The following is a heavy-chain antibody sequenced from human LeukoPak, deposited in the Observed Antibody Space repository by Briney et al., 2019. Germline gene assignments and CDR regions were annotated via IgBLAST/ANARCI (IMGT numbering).Heavy chain of an antibody. CDR1: GGSTSTYY. D-gene: IGHD6-13*01. Sequence: SETLSLTCTVSGGSTSTYYWSWIRQPPGKGLEWTGYIYYSGSTNYNPSLKSRVTISVDTSKSQFSLKLSSVTAADTAVYYCARGYSSSWFCFDYWGQGTLVTVSS. CDR2: IYYSGST. J-gene: IGHJ4*02. CDR3: ARGYSSSWFCFDY. V-gene: IGHV4-59*01.